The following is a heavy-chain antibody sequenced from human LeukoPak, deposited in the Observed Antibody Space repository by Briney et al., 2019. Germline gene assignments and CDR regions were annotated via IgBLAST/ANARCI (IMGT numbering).Heavy chain of an antibody. Sequence: GGSLRLSCAASGFTFSSYAMSWVRQAPGKGLEWVSAISGSGGSTYYADSVTGRFTISRDNSKNTLYLQMNSLRAEDTAVYYCAVVDTAMDSVTIDYWGQGTLVTVSS. D-gene: IGHD5-18*01. CDR2: ISGSGGST. J-gene: IGHJ4*02. CDR3: AVVDTAMDSVTIDY. CDR1: GFTFSSYA. V-gene: IGHV3-23*01.